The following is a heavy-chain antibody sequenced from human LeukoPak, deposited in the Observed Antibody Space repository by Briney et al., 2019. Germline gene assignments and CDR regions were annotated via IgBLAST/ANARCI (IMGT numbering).Heavy chain of an antibody. D-gene: IGHD5-12*01. J-gene: IGHJ4*02. CDR3: ASPGGYDLWVVPVDY. CDR2: IWNDGSKT. V-gene: IGHV3-33*08. CDR1: AFTFSTYG. Sequence: PGRSLRLSCVASAFTFSTYGMNWVRQAPGKGLEWVAVIWNDGSKTYYADSVKGRFTISRDNSKNTLYLQMNSLRDEDTAVYYCASPGGYDLWVVPVDYWGQGTLVTVSS.